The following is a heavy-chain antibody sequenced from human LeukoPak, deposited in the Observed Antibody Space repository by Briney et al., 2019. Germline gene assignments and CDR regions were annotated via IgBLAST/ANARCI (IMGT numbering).Heavy chain of an antibody. J-gene: IGHJ4*02. Sequence: ASVKVSCKASGYTFTGYYMHWVRQAPGQGLEWMGWINPNSGGTNYAQKFQGRVTMTRDTSISTAYMELSRLRSEDTAVYYCARVATVRTSPIDYWGQGTLVTVSS. V-gene: IGHV1-2*02. CDR1: GYTFTGYY. CDR3: ARVATVRTSPIDY. D-gene: IGHD2-8*01. CDR2: INPNSGGT.